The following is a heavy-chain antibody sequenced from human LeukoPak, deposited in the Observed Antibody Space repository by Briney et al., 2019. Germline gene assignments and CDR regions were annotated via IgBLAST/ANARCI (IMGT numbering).Heavy chain of an antibody. CDR1: GFTFSSYA. V-gene: IGHV3-23*01. CDR2: ISGSGGSA. J-gene: IGHJ2*01. D-gene: IGHD1-1*01. CDR3: AKGRVENWPHYWCFDL. Sequence: PGGSLRLSCAASGFTFSSYAMSWVRQAPGKGLEWVSAISGSGGSAYYADSVKGRFTISRDNSKNTLYLQMNSLRAEDTAVYYCAKGRVENWPHYWCFDLWGRGTLVTVSS.